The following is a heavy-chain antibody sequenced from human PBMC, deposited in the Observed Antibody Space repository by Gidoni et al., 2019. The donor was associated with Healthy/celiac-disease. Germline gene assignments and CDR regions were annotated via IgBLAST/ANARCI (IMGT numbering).Heavy chain of an antibody. V-gene: IGHV3-15*07. CDR3: TTDGDYGDYVG. CDR2: IKSNTDGGTT. D-gene: IGHD4-17*01. CDR1: GFTFSNAW. Sequence: EVQLVASGGGLVKPGGSLRLSCAASGFTFSNAWMNWVRQAPGKGLQWVGRIKSNTDGGTTDYAAPVKGRFTHSRDDSKNTLYLQMNSLKTEDTAVYYCTTDGDYGDYVGWGQGTLVTVSS. J-gene: IGHJ4*02.